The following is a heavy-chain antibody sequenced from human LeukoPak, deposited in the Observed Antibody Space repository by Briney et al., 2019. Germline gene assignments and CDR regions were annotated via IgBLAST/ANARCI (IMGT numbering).Heavy chain of an antibody. Sequence: GVSLRLSCAASVFTFSSYWMHWVRQAPGKGLVGVSRIKRDGSTNYADSVKGRFTISRDNAKNKVSLQMKSMRAEDTGVYYCARATYEIGGYSPEYFRHWGQGTLVTVSS. CDR1: VFTFSSYW. CDR2: IKRDGST. CDR3: ARATYEIGGYSPEYFRH. J-gene: IGHJ1*01. D-gene: IGHD3-22*01. V-gene: IGHV3-74*01.